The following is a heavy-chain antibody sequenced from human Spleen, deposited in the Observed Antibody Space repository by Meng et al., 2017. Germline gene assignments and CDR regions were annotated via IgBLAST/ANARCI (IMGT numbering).Heavy chain of an antibody. CDR1: GFTFRAYW. CDR2: INGDGSMT. V-gene: IGHV3-74*01. CDR3: ARSPIDKYDLSALPLDY. D-gene: IGHD3-22*01. Sequence: GESLKISCAASGFTFRAYWMHWVRQAPGMGLVWVSRINGDGSMTSYADSVKGRFTISRDNSKNSVFLQINSLRAEDTAVYYCARSPIDKYDLSALPLDYWGQGTLVTVSS. J-gene: IGHJ4*02.